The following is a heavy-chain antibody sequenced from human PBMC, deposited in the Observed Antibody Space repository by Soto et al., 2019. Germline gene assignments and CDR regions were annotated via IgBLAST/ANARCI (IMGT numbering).Heavy chain of an antibody. CDR3: AKESPSNSGSYYVGHDAFDI. V-gene: IGHV3-23*01. CDR1: GFTFSSYA. D-gene: IGHD1-26*01. CDR2: ISGSGGST. Sequence: EVQLLESGGGLVQPGGSLRLSCAASGFTFSSYAMSWVRQAPGKGLEWVSAISGSGGSTYYADSVKGRFTISRDNSKNPLYLQMHSLRDEDTAVYYCAKESPSNSGSYYVGHDAFDIWGQGTMVTVSS. J-gene: IGHJ3*02.